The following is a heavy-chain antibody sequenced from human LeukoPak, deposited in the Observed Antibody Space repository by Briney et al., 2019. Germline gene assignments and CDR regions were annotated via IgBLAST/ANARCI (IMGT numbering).Heavy chain of an antibody. V-gene: IGHV1-18*01. D-gene: IGHD6-19*01. J-gene: IGHJ5*02. CDR1: GYTFTSYG. CDR2: ISAYNGNT. Sequence: VASVKVSCKASGYTFTSYGISWVRQAPGQGLEWMGWISAYNGNTNYAQKLQGRVTMTTDTSTSTAYMELRSLRSDDTAVYYCAREVIAVAGTSLGHAPGGKGPLVTVPS. CDR3: AREVIAVAGTSLGHAP.